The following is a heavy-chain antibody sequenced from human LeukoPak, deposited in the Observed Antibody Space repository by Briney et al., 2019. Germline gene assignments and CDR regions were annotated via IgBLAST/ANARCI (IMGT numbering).Heavy chain of an antibody. CDR3: ASLTVVAATPSDYYYYMDV. V-gene: IGHV1-69*13. J-gene: IGHJ6*03. Sequence: GASVKVSCKASGYTFTSYGISWVRQAPGQGLEWMGGIIPIFGTANYAQKFQGRVTITADESTSTAYMELSSLRSEDTAVYYCASLTVVAATPSDYYYYMDVWGKGTTVTISS. CDR2: IIPIFGTA. D-gene: IGHD2-15*01. CDR1: GYTFTSYG.